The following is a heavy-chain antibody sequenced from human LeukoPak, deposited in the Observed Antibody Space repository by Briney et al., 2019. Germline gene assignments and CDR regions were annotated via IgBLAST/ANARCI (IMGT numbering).Heavy chain of an antibody. D-gene: IGHD1-14*01. CDR3: ARDSDHLAFDL. Sequence: GGSLRLSCAASGFTFSSYGMHWVRQAPGKGLEWVPVIWYDGSNKYYADSVKGRFTISRDNSKNTLYLQMNSLRAEDTAVYYCARDSDHLAFDLWGRGTLVTVSS. V-gene: IGHV3-33*01. CDR2: IWYDGSNK. CDR1: GFTFSSYG. J-gene: IGHJ2*01.